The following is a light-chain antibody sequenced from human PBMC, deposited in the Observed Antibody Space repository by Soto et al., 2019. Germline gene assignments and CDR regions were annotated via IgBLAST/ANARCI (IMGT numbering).Light chain of an antibody. CDR2: EVS. Sequence: QSVLTQPPSASGSPGQSVTISCTGTSSDVGGYNYASWYQQHPGKAPKVMIYEVSKRPSGVPDRFSGSKSGNTASLTVSGLQAEDEADYYCSSYAGSNNLFVFGTGTKVTVL. V-gene: IGLV2-8*01. J-gene: IGLJ1*01. CDR3: SSYAGSNNLFV. CDR1: SSDVGGYNY.